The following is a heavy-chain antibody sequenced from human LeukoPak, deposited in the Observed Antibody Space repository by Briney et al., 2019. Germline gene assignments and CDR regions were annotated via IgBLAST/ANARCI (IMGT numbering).Heavy chain of an antibody. D-gene: IGHD6-19*01. Sequence: SETLSLTCTVSGGSISSSSYYWGWIRQPPGKGLEWIGYIYYSGSTNYNPSLKSRVTISVDTSKNQFSLKLSSVTAADTAVYYCARQSSGWYGGLDYWGQGTLVTVSS. V-gene: IGHV4-61*05. CDR1: GGSISSSSYY. J-gene: IGHJ4*02. CDR2: IYYSGST. CDR3: ARQSSGWYGGLDY.